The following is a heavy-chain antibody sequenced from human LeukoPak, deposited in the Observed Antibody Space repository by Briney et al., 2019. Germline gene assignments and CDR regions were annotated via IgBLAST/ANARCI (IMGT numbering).Heavy chain of an antibody. J-gene: IGHJ4*02. CDR1: GFTFSSYA. CDR2: ISRSSGST. CDR3: AHISSSWPDY. V-gene: IGHV3-23*01. D-gene: IGHD6-13*01. Sequence: PGGSLRLSCAASGFTFSSYAMSWVRQAPGKGLEWVSGISRSSGSTYYADSAKGRFTISRDNSKNTLYLQMNSLRAEDTAVYYCAHISSSWPDYWGQGTLVTVSS.